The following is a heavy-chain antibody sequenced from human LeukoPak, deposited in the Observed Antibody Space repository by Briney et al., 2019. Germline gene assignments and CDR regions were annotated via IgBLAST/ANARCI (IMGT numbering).Heavy chain of an antibody. J-gene: IGHJ4*02. CDR1: GFTFSSYA. Sequence: GGSLRLSCAASGFTFSSYAMSWVRQAPGKGLEWVSAISGSGGSTYYADSVKGRFTISRDNSKNKLYLQMNSLRAEDTAVYYCAKESAGIAAAGKVFDYWGQGTLVTVSS. D-gene: IGHD6-13*01. V-gene: IGHV3-23*01. CDR3: AKESAGIAAAGKVFDY. CDR2: ISGSGGST.